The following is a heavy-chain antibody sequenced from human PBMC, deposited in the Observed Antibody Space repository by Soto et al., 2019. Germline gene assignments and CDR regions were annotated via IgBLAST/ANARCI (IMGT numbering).Heavy chain of an antibody. CDR1: GYSFTSYW. D-gene: IGHD2-2*01. V-gene: IGHV5-10-1*01. CDR3: ARIVVVPAAIIRSGMDV. Sequence: GESLKISCKGSGYSFTSYWISWVRQMPGKGLEWMGRIDPSDSYTNYSPSFQGHVTISADKSISTAYLQWSSLKASDTAMYYCARIVVVPAAIIRSGMDVWGQGTTVTVSS. CDR2: IDPSDSYT. J-gene: IGHJ6*02.